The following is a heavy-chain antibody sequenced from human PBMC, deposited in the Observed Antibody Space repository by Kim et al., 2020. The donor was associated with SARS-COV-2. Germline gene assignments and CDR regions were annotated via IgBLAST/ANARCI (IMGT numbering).Heavy chain of an antibody. J-gene: IGHJ6*02. D-gene: IGHD2-2*01. V-gene: IGHV4-39*01. CDR3: ASIVVPAASDYHYYGMDV. Sequence: KSRVTISVDTSKNQFSLKLSSVTAADTAVYYCASIVVPAASDYHYYGMDVWGQGTTVTVSS.